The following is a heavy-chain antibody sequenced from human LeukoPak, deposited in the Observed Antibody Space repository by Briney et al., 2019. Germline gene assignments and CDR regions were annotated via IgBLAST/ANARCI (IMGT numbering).Heavy chain of an antibody. V-gene: IGHV3-30-3*01. CDR3: ARGKAAMVKGLDY. J-gene: IGHJ4*02. D-gene: IGHD5-18*01. Sequence: PGGSPRLSCAASGFTFSSYAMHWVRQAPGKGLEWVAVISYDGSNKYYADSVKGRFTISRDNSKNTLYLQMNSLRAEDTAVYYCARGKAAMVKGLDYWGQGTLVTVSS. CDR1: GFTFSSYA. CDR2: ISYDGSNK.